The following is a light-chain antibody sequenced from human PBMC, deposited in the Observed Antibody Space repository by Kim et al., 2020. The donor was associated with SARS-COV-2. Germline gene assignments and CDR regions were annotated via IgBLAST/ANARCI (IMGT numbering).Light chain of an antibody. CDR2: FAS. J-gene: IGKJ4*02. CDR3: QQYSSFPLT. Sequence: EIVLTQSPSTVSLSPGERATLSCRASQTVNSNYLAWYHQQPGQPPRLLIYFASTRAAGISDRFSASGSGTEFTISISRLEPEDLGVYYCQQYSSFPLTFGGGTKVDIK. V-gene: IGKV3-20*01. CDR1: QTVNSNY.